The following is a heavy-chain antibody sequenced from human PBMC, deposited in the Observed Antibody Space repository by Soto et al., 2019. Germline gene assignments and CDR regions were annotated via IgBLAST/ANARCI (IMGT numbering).Heavy chain of an antibody. CDR2: ISSSSSYI. D-gene: IGHD2-15*01. J-gene: IGHJ6*02. Sequence: GGSLRLSCAASGFTFSSYSMNWVRQAPGKGLEWVSSISSSSSYIYYADSVKGRFTISRDNAKNSLYLQMNSLRAEDTAVYYCARYCSGGSCYHETYYYYGMDVWGQGTTVTVSS. CDR1: GFTFSSYS. V-gene: IGHV3-21*01. CDR3: ARYCSGGSCYHETYYYYGMDV.